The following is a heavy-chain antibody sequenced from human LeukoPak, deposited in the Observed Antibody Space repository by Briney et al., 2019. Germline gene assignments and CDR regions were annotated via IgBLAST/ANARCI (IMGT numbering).Heavy chain of an antibody. D-gene: IGHD4-17*01. Sequence: SETLSLTCTVSGGSISSYYWSWIRQPPGKGLEWIGYIYYSGSTNYNPSLKSRVTISVDTSKNQFSLKLSSVTAADTAVYYCARDPYGAIPDSWGQGTLVIVSS. CDR2: IYYSGST. V-gene: IGHV4-59*01. J-gene: IGHJ4*02. CDR3: ARDPYGAIPDS. CDR1: GGSISSYY.